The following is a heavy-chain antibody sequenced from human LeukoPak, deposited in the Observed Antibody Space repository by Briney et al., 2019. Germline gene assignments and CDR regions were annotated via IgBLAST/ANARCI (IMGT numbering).Heavy chain of an antibody. D-gene: IGHD5-12*01. V-gene: IGHV4-34*01. Sequence: PADPLSLTCAVYGGSFSGYYWNWIRQPPGKGLEWIGEINHSGSSNYNTPLKSRVTISVDTSKKQFSLKLSSVTAADTAVYYCALSGYSGYDYRLDYWGQGTLVTASS. J-gene: IGHJ4*02. CDR1: GGSFSGYY. CDR2: INHSGSS. CDR3: ALSGYSGYDYRLDY.